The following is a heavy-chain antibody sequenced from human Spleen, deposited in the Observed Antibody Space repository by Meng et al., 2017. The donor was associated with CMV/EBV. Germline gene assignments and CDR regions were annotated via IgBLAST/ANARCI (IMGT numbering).Heavy chain of an antibody. J-gene: IGHJ3*02. D-gene: IGHD2-2*01. CDR3: ARDLSHCSSTSCYPNAFDI. V-gene: IGHV3-48*04. CDR2: ISSTSSTT. CDR1: GFTFSSYS. Sequence: GGSLRLSCAASGFTFSSYSMNWVRQAPGKGLEWISYISSTSSTTYYADSVKGRFTISRDNAKNSLFLQMNSLRAEDTAVYYCARDLSHCSSTSCYPNAFDIWGQGTMVTVSS.